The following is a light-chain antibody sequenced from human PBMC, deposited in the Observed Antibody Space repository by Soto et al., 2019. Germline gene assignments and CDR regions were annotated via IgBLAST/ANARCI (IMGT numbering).Light chain of an antibody. V-gene: IGKV3-20*01. CDR1: PFVSSRS. J-gene: IGKJ1*01. Sequence: EIVLTQSPGPLSLSPGESATLLCRASPFVSSRSLAWSQKKPGQAPGPLIYGASTRATGIPARFSGSGSGTEFTLTISRLHTDDFATYYCQQYNSYSRTFGQGTKLDIK. CDR3: QQYNSYSRT. CDR2: GAS.